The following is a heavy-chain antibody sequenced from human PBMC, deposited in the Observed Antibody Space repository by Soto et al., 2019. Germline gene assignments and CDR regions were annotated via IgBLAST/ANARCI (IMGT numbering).Heavy chain of an antibody. Sequence: SETLSLTCAVSGGSISSGNWWSWVRQPPGKGLEWIGEIYHSGSTNYNPSLKSRVTISVDKSKNQFSLKLSSVTAADTAVYYCAREGIVGASYFDYWGQGTLVTVSS. CDR1: GGSISSGNW. V-gene: IGHV4-4*02. J-gene: IGHJ4*02. CDR3: AREGIVGASYFDY. CDR2: IYHSGST. D-gene: IGHD1-26*01.